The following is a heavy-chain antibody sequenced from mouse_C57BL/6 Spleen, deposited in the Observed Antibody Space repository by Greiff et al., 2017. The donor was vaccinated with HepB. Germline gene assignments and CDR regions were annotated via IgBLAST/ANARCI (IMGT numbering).Heavy chain of an antibody. D-gene: IGHD1-1*01. J-gene: IGHJ2*01. V-gene: IGHV1-62-2*01. CDR2: FYPGSGSI. Sequence: VKLMESGAELVKPGASVKLSCKASGYTFTEYTIHWVKQRSGQGLEWIGWFYPGSGSIKYNEKFKDKATLTADKSSSTVYMELSRLTSEDSAVYFCARHPLYYYGSSFFDYWGQGTTLTVSS. CDR3: ARHPLYYYGSSFFDY. CDR1: GYTFTEYT.